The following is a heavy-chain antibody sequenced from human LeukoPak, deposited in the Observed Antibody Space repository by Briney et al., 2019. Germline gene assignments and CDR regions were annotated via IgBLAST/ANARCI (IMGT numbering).Heavy chain of an antibody. V-gene: IGHV1-24*01. CDR2: FDPEDGET. CDR3: ATYSSIASPTSFDY. J-gene: IGHJ4*02. CDR1: GCTLTELS. Sequence: ASVKVSCKVSGCTLTELSMHWVRQAPGKGLEWMGGFDPEDGETIYAQKFQGRVTMTEDTSTDTAYMELSSLRSEDTAVYYCATYSSIASPTSFDYWGQGTLVTVSS. D-gene: IGHD6-13*01.